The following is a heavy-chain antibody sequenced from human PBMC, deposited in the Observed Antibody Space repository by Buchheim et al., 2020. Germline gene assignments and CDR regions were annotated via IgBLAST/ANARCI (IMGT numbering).Heavy chain of an antibody. CDR1: GCTFTSYD. V-gene: IGHV1-46*03. D-gene: IGHD1-26*01. J-gene: IGHJ4*02. Sequence: QVQLVQSGAEVKKPGASVKVSCKASGCTFTSYDMHWVRQAPGQGLAWMGIINPSGDSTNYAQKFQGRVTMTSDTSTSPVYMELSSLRSEDTAVYYCARTFSGNYGIDYWGQGTL. CDR3: ARTFSGNYGIDY. CDR2: INPSGDST.